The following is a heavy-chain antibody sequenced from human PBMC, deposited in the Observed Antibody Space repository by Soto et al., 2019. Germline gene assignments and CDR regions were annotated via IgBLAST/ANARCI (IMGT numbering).Heavy chain of an antibody. Sequence: PSETMSVTCTVAGGSISTYYLSWIRQNPGKGLEWIGYIHYSGSTKYNPSLRSRVTISLDTSKNQFSLRLNSVTAADTAVYYCARDRGGITVSSKPLGEWFDPSGQGTLVTVSS. J-gene: IGHJ5*02. CDR3: ARDRGGITVSSKPLGEWFDP. CDR2: IHYSGST. V-gene: IGHV4-59*01. D-gene: IGHD3-16*01. CDR1: GGSISTYY.